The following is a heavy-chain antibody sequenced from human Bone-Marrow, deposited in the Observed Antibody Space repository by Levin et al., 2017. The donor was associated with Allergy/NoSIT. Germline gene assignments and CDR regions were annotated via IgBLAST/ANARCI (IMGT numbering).Heavy chain of an antibody. J-gene: IGHJ4*02. D-gene: IGHD4-23*01. CDR1: GYTFSSYD. V-gene: IGHV1-8*01. CDR3: ARGRGYGDNYVDY. CDR2: MNPNSGNT. Sequence: ASVKVSCKASGYTFSSYDINWVRQATGQGLEWMGWMNPNSGNTGCEQKFQGRVTMTRNISISTAYMELSSLRSEDTAVYYCARGRGYGDNYVDYWVQGTVVTVSS.